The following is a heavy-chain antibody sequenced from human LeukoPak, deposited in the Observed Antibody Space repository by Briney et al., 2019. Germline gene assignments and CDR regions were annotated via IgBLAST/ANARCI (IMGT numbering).Heavy chain of an antibody. CDR2: IYPGDSDT. Sequence: KPGESLKISCKGSGYSFTSYWIGWVRQMPGKGLEWVGIIYPGDSDTRYSPSFQGQVTISADKSISTAYLQWSSLKASDTAMYYCARPHYDILTGYVYFDYWGQGTLVTVSS. CDR1: GYSFTSYW. CDR3: ARPHYDILTGYVYFDY. D-gene: IGHD3-9*01. V-gene: IGHV5-51*03. J-gene: IGHJ4*02.